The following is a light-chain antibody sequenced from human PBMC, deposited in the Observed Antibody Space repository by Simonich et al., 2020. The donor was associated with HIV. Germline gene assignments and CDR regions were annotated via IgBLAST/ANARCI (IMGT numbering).Light chain of an antibody. CDR1: QSVLYNSNNKNY. V-gene: IGKV4-1*01. CDR3: QQYYSTPLT. Sequence: DIVMTQSPDSLAVSLGARATINCKSSQSVLYNSNNKNYLAWYQQKPGQPPKLLIYWASTRESGVPDRVSGSGSGTDFTLTISSLQAEDVAVYYCQQYYSTPLTFGGGTKVEIK. CDR2: WAS. J-gene: IGKJ4*01.